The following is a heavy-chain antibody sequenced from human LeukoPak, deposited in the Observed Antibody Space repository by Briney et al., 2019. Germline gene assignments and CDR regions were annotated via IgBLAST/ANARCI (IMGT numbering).Heavy chain of an antibody. Sequence: PGGSLRLSCAASGFTFSSYSMNWVRQAPGKGLEWVSAISGSGGSTYYADSVKGRFTISRDNSKNTLYLQMNSLRAEDTAVYYCARSRGFVDNWGQGTLVTVSS. J-gene: IGHJ4*02. D-gene: IGHD3-10*01. CDR1: GFTFSSYS. CDR2: ISGSGGST. CDR3: ARSRGFVDN. V-gene: IGHV3-23*01.